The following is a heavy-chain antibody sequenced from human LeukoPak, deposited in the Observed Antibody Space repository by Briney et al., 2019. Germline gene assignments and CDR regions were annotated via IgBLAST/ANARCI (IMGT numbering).Heavy chain of an antibody. V-gene: IGHV3-23*01. D-gene: IGHD6-6*01. CDR3: AKAVRGYSSSSLDY. Sequence: PGGSLRLSCAASGFTFSSYAMSWVRQAPGRGLEWVSGISGSGGSTNYADSVKGRFTISRDNSKNTLYLQMNSLRAEDTAVYYCAKAVRGYSSSSLDYWGQGTLVTVSS. J-gene: IGHJ4*02. CDR1: GFTFSSYA. CDR2: ISGSGGST.